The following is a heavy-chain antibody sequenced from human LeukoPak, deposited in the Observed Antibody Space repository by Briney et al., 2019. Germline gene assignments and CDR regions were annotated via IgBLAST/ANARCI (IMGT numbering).Heavy chain of an antibody. CDR3: ARDRASGWLDY. Sequence: SETLSLTCTVSGGSISSYYWSRIRQPPGKGLEWIGYIYYSGSTNYNSSFKSRVTISIDTSKNQFSLRLSSVTAADTAVYYCARDRASGWLDYWGQGTLVTVSS. D-gene: IGHD6-19*01. V-gene: IGHV4-59*12. J-gene: IGHJ4*02. CDR2: IYYSGST. CDR1: GGSISSYY.